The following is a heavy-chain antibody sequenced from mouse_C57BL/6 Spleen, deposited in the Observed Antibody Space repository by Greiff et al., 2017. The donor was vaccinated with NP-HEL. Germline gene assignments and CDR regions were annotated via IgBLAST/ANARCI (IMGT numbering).Heavy chain of an antibody. CDR1: GYTFTSYG. CDR3: AREDDYVDY. J-gene: IGHJ2*01. V-gene: IGHV1-81*01. D-gene: IGHD2-4*01. Sequence: QVQLKQSGAELARPGASVKLSCKASGYTFTSYGISWVKQRTGQGLEWIGEIYPRSGNTYYNEKFKGKATLTADKSSSTAYMELRSRTSEDSAVYFCAREDDYVDYWGQGTTLTVSS. CDR2: IYPRSGNT.